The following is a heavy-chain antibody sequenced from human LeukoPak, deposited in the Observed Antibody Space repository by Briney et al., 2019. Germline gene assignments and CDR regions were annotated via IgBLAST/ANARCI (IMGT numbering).Heavy chain of an antibody. CDR2: IYQSGSA. Sequence: PSETLSLTCGVSGASVGSIGYSWSWIRQPPGRGLEWIGYIYQSGSASYNPSLQSRVTISIDKSKNQFSLKLSSVTAADTAVYYCARTQSHRDSNGGDFDYWGQGTLVTVSS. J-gene: IGHJ4*02. CDR3: ARTQSHRDSNGGDFDY. D-gene: IGHD2-21*02. CDR1: GASVGSIGYS. V-gene: IGHV4-30-2*01.